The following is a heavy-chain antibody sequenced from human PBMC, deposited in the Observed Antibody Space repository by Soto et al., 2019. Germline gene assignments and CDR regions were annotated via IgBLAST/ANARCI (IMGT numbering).Heavy chain of an antibody. CDR3: AKTPLLAHPGNCSSTNSLLWFHT. Sequence: PGGSLRLSCAASGFTFSSYAMSWVRQAPGKGLEWVSTISGSGGSTYYAASVKGRFTISRDNSKNTLYLQMNSLRAEDTAEYYCAKTPLLAHPGNCSSTNSLLWFHTWGQATLATGSS. D-gene: IGHD2-2*01. V-gene: IGHV3-23*01. J-gene: IGHJ5*02. CDR1: GFTFSSYA. CDR2: ISGSGGST.